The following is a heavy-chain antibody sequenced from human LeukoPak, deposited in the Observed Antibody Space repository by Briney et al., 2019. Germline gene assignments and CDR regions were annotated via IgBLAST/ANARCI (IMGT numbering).Heavy chain of an antibody. D-gene: IGHD2-15*01. V-gene: IGHV1-2*02. CDR3: AGEYCSGGSCRQGFDY. J-gene: IGHJ4*02. CDR1: GFTFTDFY. Sequence: ASVKVSCKATGFTFTDFYMHWIRQAPGQGLEWMGWIHTRSGGTNSAQKFQDRLTMTRDTSISTAYMELSSLRSDDSAVYYCAGEYCSGGSCRQGFDYWGQGTLVTVSS. CDR2: IHTRSGGT.